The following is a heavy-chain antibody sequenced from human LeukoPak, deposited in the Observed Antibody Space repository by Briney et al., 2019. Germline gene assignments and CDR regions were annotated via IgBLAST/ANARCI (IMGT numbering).Heavy chain of an antibody. Sequence: ASVKVSCKASGYTFTSYYMHWVRQAPGQGLEWMGIINPSGGSTSYAQKFQGRVTMTRDTSTSTVYMELSSLRSEDTAVYYCAREGNIVGAIHWFDPWGQGTLVTVSS. CDR3: AREGNIVGAIHWFDP. CDR1: GYTFTSYY. D-gene: IGHD1-26*01. V-gene: IGHV1-46*01. J-gene: IGHJ5*02. CDR2: INPSGGST.